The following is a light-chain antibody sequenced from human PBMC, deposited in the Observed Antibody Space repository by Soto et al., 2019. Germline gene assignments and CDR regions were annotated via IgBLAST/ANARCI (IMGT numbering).Light chain of an antibody. CDR2: DAS. J-gene: IGKJ5*01. CDR1: QRVTSNY. Sequence: EIVLTQSPGTLCLSPGERCTLSCVASQRVTSNYLALYQQKPGQPTRLLIYDASSRATGATDRFSGSGSGTDFPPTISRLETEDFAVFYCQQYGTSEIIFGQGTRLDIK. V-gene: IGKV3-20*01. CDR3: QQYGTSEII.